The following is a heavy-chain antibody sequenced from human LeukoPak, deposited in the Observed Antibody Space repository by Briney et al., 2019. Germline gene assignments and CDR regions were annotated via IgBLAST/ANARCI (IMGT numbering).Heavy chain of an antibody. CDR3: ARLVVTAIPVLDS. Sequence: GGSLRLSCAASGFTFSSYWMTWVRQAPGQGLEWMGRIIPILNTVSYAQKFQGRVTITADKSTSTAYMELSSLRSEDSAVYYCARLVVTAIPVLDSWGLGTLVTVSS. D-gene: IGHD2-21*02. J-gene: IGHJ4*02. CDR2: IIPILNTV. CDR1: GFTFSSYW. V-gene: IGHV1-69*08.